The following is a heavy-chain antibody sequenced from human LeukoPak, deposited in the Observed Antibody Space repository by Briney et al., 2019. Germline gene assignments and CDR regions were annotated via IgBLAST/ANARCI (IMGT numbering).Heavy chain of an antibody. CDR2: IYTSGST. J-gene: IGHJ4*02. Sequence: SETLSLTCTVSGGSISSGSYYWSWIRQPAGKGLEWIGRIYTSGSTNYNPSLKSRVTISVDTSKNQFSLKLSSVTAADTAVYYCARGVRGSSWYYFDYWGQGTLVTVSS. CDR1: GGSISSGSYY. CDR3: ARGVRGSSWYYFDY. V-gene: IGHV4-61*02. D-gene: IGHD6-13*01.